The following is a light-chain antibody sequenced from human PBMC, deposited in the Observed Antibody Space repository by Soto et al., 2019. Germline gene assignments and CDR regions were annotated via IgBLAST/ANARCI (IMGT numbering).Light chain of an antibody. CDR1: QTIRSDY. J-gene: IGKJ2*01. CDR3: QQCGRFYT. V-gene: IGKV3-20*01. CDR2: VAS. Sequence: NVLTQSPGTLSLSPGERATLSCRASQTIRSDYLAWYQQKPGQAPRLLIYVASLRATGVPDRFSGSGSGTDFTLTISRLEPDDFALYYCQQCGRFYTFGQGTRLEIK.